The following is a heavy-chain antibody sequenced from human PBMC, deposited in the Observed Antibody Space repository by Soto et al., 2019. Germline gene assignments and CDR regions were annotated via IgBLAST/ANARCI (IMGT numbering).Heavy chain of an antibody. J-gene: IGHJ4*01. D-gene: IGHD5-18*01. CDR1: GDSVSSNSAA. Sequence: SQTLSLTCAIAGDSVSSNSAAWHWIRQSPSRGLEWLGKTYYRSQWHNDYAVSLKSRIAINSDTSKNQFSLQLNSVTPEDTAVYYCARGYNYVLGYWGQGTLVSVS. CDR3: ARGYNYVLGY. V-gene: IGHV6-1*01. CDR2: TYYRSQWHN.